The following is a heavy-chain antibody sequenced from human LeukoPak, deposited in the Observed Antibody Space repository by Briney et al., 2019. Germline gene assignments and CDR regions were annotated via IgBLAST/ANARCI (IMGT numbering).Heavy chain of an antibody. D-gene: IGHD4-17*01. J-gene: IGHJ4*02. Sequence: GGSLRLSCAASEFTFSSYTMNWVRQAPGKGLEWVSSISSSSSYIHYVVSVKGRFTISRDNAKNSLYLQMNSLRAEDTAVYYCAKEIWPTVTTPGHTHFDYWGQGTLVTVSS. CDR3: AKEIWPTVTTPGHTHFDY. CDR2: ISSSSSYI. CDR1: EFTFSSYT. V-gene: IGHV3-21*01.